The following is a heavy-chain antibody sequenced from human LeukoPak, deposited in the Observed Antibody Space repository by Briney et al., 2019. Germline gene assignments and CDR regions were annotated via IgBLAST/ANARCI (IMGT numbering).Heavy chain of an antibody. CDR2: ISGSGGST. CDR1: GFTFSSYG. V-gene: IGHV3-23*01. CDR3: AKDKREMATIGSDY. D-gene: IGHD5-24*01. Sequence: SGGSLRLSCAASGFTFSSYGMSWVRQAPGKGLEWVSAISGSGGSTYYADSVKGRFTISRDNSKNTLYLQMNSLRAEDTAVYYCAKDKREMATIGSDYWGQGTLVTVSS. J-gene: IGHJ4*02.